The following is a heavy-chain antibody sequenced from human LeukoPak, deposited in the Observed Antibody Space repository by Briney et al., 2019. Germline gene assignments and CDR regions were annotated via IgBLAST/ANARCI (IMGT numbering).Heavy chain of an antibody. V-gene: IGHV3-21*04. J-gene: IGHJ4*02. CDR2: ISSSSSYI. D-gene: IGHD2-21*02. CDR3: AKGDMVTWYDY. Sequence: PGGSLRLSCAASGFTFSSYSMNWVRQAPGKGLEWVSSISSSSSYIYYADSVKGRFTISRDKSKNTLYLQMNSLRAEDTAVYYCAKGDMVTWYDYWGQGTLVTVSS. CDR1: GFTFSSYS.